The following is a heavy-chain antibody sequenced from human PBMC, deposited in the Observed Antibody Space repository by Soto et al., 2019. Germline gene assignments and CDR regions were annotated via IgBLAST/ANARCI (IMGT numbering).Heavy chain of an antibody. CDR3: ARGLRAYYGSGSYQS. CDR1: GGSFSGYY. D-gene: IGHD3-10*01. Sequence: LPETLSLTCAVYGGSFSGYYWSWIRQPPGKGLEWIGEINHSGSTNYNPSLKSRVTISVDTSKNQFSLKLSSVTAADTAVYYCARGLRAYYGSGSYQSWGQGTLVTAPQ. J-gene: IGHJ5*02. CDR2: INHSGST. V-gene: IGHV4-34*01.